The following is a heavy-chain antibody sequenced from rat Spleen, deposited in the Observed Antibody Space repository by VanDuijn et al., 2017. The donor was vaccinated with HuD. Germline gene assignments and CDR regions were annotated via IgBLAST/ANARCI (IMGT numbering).Heavy chain of an antibody. CDR1: GFSLSDTN. J-gene: IGHJ2*01. CDR2: MRFDGHT. D-gene: IGHD4-1*01. CDR3: AWTGY. V-gene: IGHV2S30*01. Sequence: QVQLKESGPGLVQPSQTLSLTCTVSGFSLSDTNIHWVRQPPGKGLEWMGRMRFDGHTYYNSALKSRLSISRDISKSQVLLKMNSLQTEDTATYYCAWTGYWGQGVMVTVSS.